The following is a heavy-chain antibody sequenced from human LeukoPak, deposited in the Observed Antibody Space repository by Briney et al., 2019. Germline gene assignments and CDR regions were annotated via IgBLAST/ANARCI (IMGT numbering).Heavy chain of an antibody. Sequence: KASETLSLTCTVSGGSITTGGLYWSWIRQHPGKGLEWIGYIRDSGTTYYNPSLKSRVTISLGTSKNQFSLKLSSVTTADTAVYYCARVREVVPAATGSAIGGFDAFDVWGQGTMVTVSS. D-gene: IGHD2-2*01. CDR3: ARVREVVPAATGSAIGGFDAFDV. J-gene: IGHJ3*01. CDR2: IRDSGTT. CDR1: GGSITTGGLY. V-gene: IGHV4-31*03.